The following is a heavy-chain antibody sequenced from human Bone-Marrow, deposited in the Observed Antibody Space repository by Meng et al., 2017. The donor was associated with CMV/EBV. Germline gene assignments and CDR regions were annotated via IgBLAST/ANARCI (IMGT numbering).Heavy chain of an antibody. V-gene: IGHV5-51*01. Sequence: GESLKISCKASRYSFTSYWIGWVRQMPGKGLEWMGIIWPGDSETRYSPSFEGQVTISADKSTSTAYLQWSSLQASDTGMYYCARLHCTSTSRHRQYFHLDYWGQGTLVTVSS. J-gene: IGHJ4*02. D-gene: IGHD2-2*01. CDR3: ARLHCTSTSRHRQYFHLDY. CDR2: IWPGDSET. CDR1: RYSFTSYW.